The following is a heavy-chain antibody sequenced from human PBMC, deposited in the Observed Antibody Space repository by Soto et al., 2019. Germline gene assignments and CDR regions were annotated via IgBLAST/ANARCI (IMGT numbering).Heavy chain of an antibody. V-gene: IGHV4-30-4*01. CDR3: ARDVRGSYFDY. J-gene: IGHJ4*01. CDR2: IYYSGST. Sequence: SETLSLTSTVSGGSISSGDYYWSWVRQPPGKGLEWIGYIYYSGSTYYNPSLKSRVTISVDTSKNQFSLKLSSVTAADTAVYYCARDVRGSYFDYWGQGTLVTVSS. D-gene: IGHD3-16*01. CDR1: GGSISSGDYY.